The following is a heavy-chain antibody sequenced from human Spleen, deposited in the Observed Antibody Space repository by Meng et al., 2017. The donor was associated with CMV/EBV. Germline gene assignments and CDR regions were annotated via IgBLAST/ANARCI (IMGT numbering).Heavy chain of an antibody. D-gene: IGHD2-15*01. CDR1: GGSISSGGYY. CDR2: IDDSGST. Sequence: SETLSLTCNVSGGSISSGGYYWSWIRQHPGKGLEWIGHIDDSGSTLYNPSLKSRVTISVDTSKNQFSLKLSSVTAADTAVYYCARGWEGYYPDYWGQGTLVTVSS. CDR3: ARGWEGYYPDY. J-gene: IGHJ4*02. V-gene: IGHV4-31*03.